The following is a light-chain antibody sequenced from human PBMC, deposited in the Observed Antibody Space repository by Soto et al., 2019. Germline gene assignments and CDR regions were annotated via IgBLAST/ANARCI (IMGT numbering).Light chain of an antibody. V-gene: IGLV2-11*01. J-gene: IGLJ3*02. CDR2: DVS. CDR3: CSYAGSYTWV. Sequence: QSALTQPRSVSGSPGQSVTISCTGTSSDVGGYNYVSWYQQHPGKAPKLMIYDVSKRPSGVPDRFSGSKSGNTASLTISGLQAEDEAEYYCCSYAGSYTWVFGGGTKVT. CDR1: SSDVGGYNY.